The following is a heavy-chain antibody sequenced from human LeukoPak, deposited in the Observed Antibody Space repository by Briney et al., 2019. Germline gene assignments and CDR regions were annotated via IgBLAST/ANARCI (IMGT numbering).Heavy chain of an antibody. V-gene: IGHV4-4*07. D-gene: IGHD3-10*01. CDR3: ATGAGDFDH. CDR2: VYSSGNT. J-gene: IGHJ4*01. Sequence: SETLSLTCTVSGGSISSYYWSWIRQPAGKGLGWIGRVYSSGNTNYNPSLKSRVTMSVDTSKNQFFLKLSSVTAADTAVYYCATGAGDFDHWGQGTLVTVSS. CDR1: GGSISSYY.